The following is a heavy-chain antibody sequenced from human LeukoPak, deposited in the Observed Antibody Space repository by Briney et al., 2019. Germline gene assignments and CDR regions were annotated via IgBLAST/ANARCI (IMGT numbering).Heavy chain of an antibody. CDR2: ISDSGGST. CDR3: ARGYDFWSGDYPSG. D-gene: IGHD3-3*01. CDR1: GFTFSSYA. J-gene: IGHJ3*01. Sequence: GGSLRLSCAASGFTFSSYAMSWVRQAPGKGLEWVSGISDSGGSTYYTDSVKGRFTISRDNTNNSLYLQMNSLSAEDTGVYFCARGYDFWSGDYPSGWGQGTMVTVSS. V-gene: IGHV3-23*01.